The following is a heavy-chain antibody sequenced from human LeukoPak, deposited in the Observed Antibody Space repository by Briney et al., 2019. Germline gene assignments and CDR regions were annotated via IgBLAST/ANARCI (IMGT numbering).Heavy chain of an antibody. CDR1: GYTFTGYY. J-gene: IGHJ6*03. CDR2: INPNSGGT. CDR3: ARDPRVEGVVIRSYYMDV. V-gene: IGHV1-2*02. D-gene: IGHD3-3*01. Sequence: GASVKVSCKASGYTFTGYYMHWVRRAPGQGLEWMGWINPNSGGTNYAQKFQGRVTMTRDTSISTAYMELSRLRSDDTAVYYCARDPRVEGVVIRSYYMDVWGKGTTVTVSS.